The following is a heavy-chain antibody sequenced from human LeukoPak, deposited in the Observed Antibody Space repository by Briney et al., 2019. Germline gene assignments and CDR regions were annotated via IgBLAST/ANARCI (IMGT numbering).Heavy chain of an antibody. CDR3: ARETGSAVGSTDFDY. J-gene: IGHJ4*02. CDR2: ISYDGSNK. D-gene: IGHD4-17*01. V-gene: IGHV3-30-3*01. Sequence: GGSLRLSCAASGFTFSSYAIHWVRQAPAKGLEWVAVISYDGSNKYYADSVKGRFTISRDNSKNTLYLQMNSLRAEDTAVYYCARETGSAVGSTDFDYWGQGTLVTVSS. CDR1: GFTFSSYA.